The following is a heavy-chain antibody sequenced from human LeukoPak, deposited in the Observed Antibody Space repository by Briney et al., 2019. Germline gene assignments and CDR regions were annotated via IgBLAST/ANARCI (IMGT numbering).Heavy chain of an antibody. D-gene: IGHD3-16*01. CDR3: GSSGLVGGEWIIDY. J-gene: IGHJ4*02. CDR1: GFTFSSNW. V-gene: IGHV3-74*01. CDR2: INNVGRST. Sequence: PGGSLRLSCAASGFTFSSNWMHWVRQAPGKGLVWVSCINNVGRSTSYADSVKGRFTTSRDNAKNTLYLQMNSLRAEDTSVYYCGSSGLVGGEWIIDYWGQGTLVTVSS.